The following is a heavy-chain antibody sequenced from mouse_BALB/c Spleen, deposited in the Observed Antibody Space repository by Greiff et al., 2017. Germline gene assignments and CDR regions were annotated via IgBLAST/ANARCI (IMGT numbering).Heavy chain of an antibody. D-gene: IGHD2-4*01. V-gene: IGHV1-5*01. J-gene: IGHJ3*01. CDR2: IYPGNSDT. Sequence: VQLKQSGTVLARPGASVKMSCTASGYTFTSYWMHWVKQRPGQGLEWIGAIYPGNSDTSYNQKFKGKAKLTAVTSTSTAYMELSSLTNEDSAVYYCTRRGTYDYDVGFAYWGQGTLVTVSA. CDR3: TRRGTYDYDVGFAY. CDR1: GYTFTSYW.